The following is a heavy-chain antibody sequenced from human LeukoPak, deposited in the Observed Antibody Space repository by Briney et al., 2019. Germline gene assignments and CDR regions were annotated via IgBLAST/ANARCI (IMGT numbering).Heavy chain of an antibody. Sequence: GGSLRLSCAASGFTFSSYAMHWVRQAPGRGLEWVAVISYDGSNKYYADSVKGRFTISRDNSKNTLYLQMNSLRAEDTAVYYCARVQSSSSYYYYYYGMDVWGQGTTVTVSS. CDR2: ISYDGSNK. CDR3: ARVQSSSSYYYYYYGMDV. CDR1: GFTFSSYA. J-gene: IGHJ6*02. V-gene: IGHV3-30-3*01. D-gene: IGHD6-6*01.